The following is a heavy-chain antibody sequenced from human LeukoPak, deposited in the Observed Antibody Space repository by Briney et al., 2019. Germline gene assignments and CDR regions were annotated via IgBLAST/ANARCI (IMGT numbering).Heavy chain of an antibody. J-gene: IGHJ4*02. Sequence: GGSLRLSCAASGFTLSSYAMSWVRQAPGKGLEWVSAISGSGGSTYYADSVKGRFTISRDNSKNTLYLQMNSLRAEDTAVYYCAKHMVRGVNFDYWGQGTLVTVSS. CDR1: GFTLSSYA. CDR2: ISGSGGST. D-gene: IGHD3-10*01. CDR3: AKHMVRGVNFDY. V-gene: IGHV3-23*01.